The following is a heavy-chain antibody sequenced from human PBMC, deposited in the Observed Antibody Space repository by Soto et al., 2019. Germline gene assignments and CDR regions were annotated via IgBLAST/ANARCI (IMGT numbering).Heavy chain of an antibody. J-gene: IGHJ4*02. V-gene: IGHV1-69*01. D-gene: IGHD4-17*01. Sequence: QVQLVQSGAEVKKPGSSVKVSCKASGGTFSSYAISWVRQAPGQGLEWMGGIIPIFGTANYAQKFQGRVTITADESTSTADMELSSMRSEDTAVYYCARETGNDYGDYVGGGPGLGYFDYWGQGTLVTVSS. CDR1: GGTFSSYA. CDR3: ARETGNDYGDYVGGGPGLGYFDY. CDR2: IIPIFGTA.